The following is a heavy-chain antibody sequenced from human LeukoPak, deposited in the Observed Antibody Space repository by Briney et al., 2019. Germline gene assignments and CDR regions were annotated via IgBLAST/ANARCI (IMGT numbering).Heavy chain of an antibody. D-gene: IGHD2-21*01. V-gene: IGHV4-34*01. J-gene: IGHJ6*02. CDR2: INHSGST. CDR1: GVSFSGYY. CDR3: ASGYSYYYGMDV. Sequence: PSETLSLTCAVYGVSFSGYYWSWIRQPPGKGLEWIREINHSGSTNYNPSLKSRVTISVDTSKNQFSLKLSSVTAADTAVYYCASGYSYYYGMDVWGQGTKVTVSS.